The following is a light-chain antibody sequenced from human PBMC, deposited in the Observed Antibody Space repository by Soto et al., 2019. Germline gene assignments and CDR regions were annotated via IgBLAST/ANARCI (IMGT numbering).Light chain of an antibody. J-gene: IGKJ2*01. CDR1: QSLNSW. V-gene: IGKV1-5*03. CDR3: QQYNTYS. CDR2: KTS. Sequence: QSPSTLSASVGDRVSITCRASQSLNSWLAWYQQKPGKAPKLLIYKTSTLESGVPSRFSGSGSGTEFTLTISKLQPDDFATYYCQQYNTYSFGQATKVDIK.